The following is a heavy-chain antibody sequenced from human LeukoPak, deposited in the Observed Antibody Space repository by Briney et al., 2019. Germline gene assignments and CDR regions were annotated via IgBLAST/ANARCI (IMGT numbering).Heavy chain of an antibody. CDR3: ARSDDYGDYVYLGRPLDY. CDR1: GFTFSSYA. V-gene: IGHV3-30*04. Sequence: GGFLRLSCAASGFTFSSYAMHWVRQAPGKGLEWVSVISYDGSNKYYADSVKGRFTISRDNSKNTLYLQMNSLRAEDTAVYYCARSDDYGDYVYLGRPLDYWRQGTLVTVSS. D-gene: IGHD4-17*01. CDR2: ISYDGSNK. J-gene: IGHJ4*02.